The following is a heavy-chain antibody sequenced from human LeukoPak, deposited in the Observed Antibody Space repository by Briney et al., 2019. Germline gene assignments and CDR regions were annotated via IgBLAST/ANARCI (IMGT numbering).Heavy chain of an antibody. Sequence: PGGSLRLSCAASGFTVSTNYMNWVRQAPGKGLEWVSILYSGSSTYYADSVEGRFIISRDSSKNTLSLQMNDLRAEDMAVYYCARVGDHFHWYLDLWGRGTLVTVSS. J-gene: IGHJ2*01. V-gene: IGHV3-53*01. CDR2: LYSGSST. CDR3: ARVGDHFHWYLDL. D-gene: IGHD3-3*02. CDR1: GFTVSTNY.